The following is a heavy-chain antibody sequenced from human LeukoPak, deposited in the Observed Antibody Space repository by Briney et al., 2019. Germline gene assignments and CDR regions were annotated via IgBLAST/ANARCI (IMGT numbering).Heavy chain of an antibody. J-gene: IGHJ4*02. CDR3: ARDLRRGSSSWHVSGGDY. CDR2: ITAYNDNT. Sequence: ASVKVSCKASGYTFTSYAMNWVRQAPGQGLEWMGWITAYNDNTYYAQKLQGRVTMTTDTSTSTAYMELRSLRSDDTAVYYCARDLRRGSSSWHVSGGDYWGQGTLVTVSS. D-gene: IGHD6-13*01. V-gene: IGHV1-18*01. CDR1: GYTFTSYA.